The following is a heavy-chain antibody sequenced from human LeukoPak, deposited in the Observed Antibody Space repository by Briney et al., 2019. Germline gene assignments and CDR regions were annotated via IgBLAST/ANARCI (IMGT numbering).Heavy chain of an antibody. D-gene: IGHD7-27*01. CDR1: GFTFSYCW. Sequence: PGGSLRLSCAAGGFTFSYCWMSWVRVARGKGLEWVVNRKEDGSETHYADSVEGRFTISRDNPKNSLYLQMNSLRAEDTAVYYCAKEIFKWGSWFDPWGQGTLVTVSS. J-gene: IGHJ5*02. CDR3: AKEIFKWGSWFDP. V-gene: IGHV3-7*01. CDR2: RKEDGSET.